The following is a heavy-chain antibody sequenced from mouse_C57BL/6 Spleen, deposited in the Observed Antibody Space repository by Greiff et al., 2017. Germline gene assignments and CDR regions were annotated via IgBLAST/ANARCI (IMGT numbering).Heavy chain of an antibody. CDR2: INPSNGGT. J-gene: IGHJ4*01. CDR1: GYTFTSYW. V-gene: IGHV1-53*01. CDR3: ARRGKLAAMDY. D-gene: IGHD6-1*01. Sequence: QVQLQQSGTELVKPGASVKLSCKASGYTFTSYWMHWVKQRPGQGLEWIGKINPSNGGTNYNEKFKSKATLTVDKSSNTAYMQLRSLTSEDSAVYYCARRGKLAAMDYWGQGTSVTVSS.